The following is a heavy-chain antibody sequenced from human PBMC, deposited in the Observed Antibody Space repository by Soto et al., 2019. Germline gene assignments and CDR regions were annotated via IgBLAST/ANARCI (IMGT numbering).Heavy chain of an antibody. Sequence: EVQLVESGGGLVQPGGSLSLSCEASGFTFRSSWMSWVRQAPGKGLEWVSYIKPDGSETYYVDSVRGRFTISRDNAKNPLYLQMNSLRAEDTALYYRARDPSFGGFDIWGQGTMVTVSA. CDR3: ARDPSFGGFDI. V-gene: IGHV3-7*01. J-gene: IGHJ3*02. CDR2: IKPDGSET. CDR1: GFTFRSSW. D-gene: IGHD3-10*01.